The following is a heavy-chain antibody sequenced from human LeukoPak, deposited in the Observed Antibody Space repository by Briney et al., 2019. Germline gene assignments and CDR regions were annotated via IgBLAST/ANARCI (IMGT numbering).Heavy chain of an antibody. CDR3: ARTRGAVAGYDALDI. CDR2: ISSSSSYI. V-gene: IGHV3-21*01. D-gene: IGHD6-19*01. CDR1: GFTFSSYS. Sequence: GGSLRLSCAASGFTFSSYSMNWVRQAPGKGLEWVSSISSSSSYIYYADSVKGRFTISRDNAKNSLYLQMNSLRAEDTAVYYCARTRGAVAGYDALDIWGQGAMVTVSS. J-gene: IGHJ3*02.